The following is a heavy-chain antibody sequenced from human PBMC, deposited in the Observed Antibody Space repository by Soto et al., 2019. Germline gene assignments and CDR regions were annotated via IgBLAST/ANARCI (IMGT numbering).Heavy chain of an antibody. J-gene: IGHJ6*02. V-gene: IGHV2-5*02. CDR1: GFSLSTSGVG. Sequence: QITLKESGPTLVKPTQTLTLTCTFSGFSLSTSGVGVGWIRQPPGKALEWLALIYWDDDKRYSPSLKSRLTSTKDTSKNQVVLTMTNMDPVDTATYYCAHSTRRGDTIFSDGMDVWGQGTTVTVSS. D-gene: IGHD3-3*01. CDR2: IYWDDDK. CDR3: AHSTRRGDTIFSDGMDV.